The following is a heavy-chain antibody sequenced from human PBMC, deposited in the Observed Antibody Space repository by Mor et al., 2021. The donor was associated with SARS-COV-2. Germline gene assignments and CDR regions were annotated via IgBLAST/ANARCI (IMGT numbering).Heavy chain of an antibody. J-gene: IGHJ2*01. V-gene: IGHV3-23*01. Sequence: EWVSGISASGGSIYYADSVKGRFTISRDNSKDTLYLQMNSLRAEDTALYYCAQGSSGWY. CDR2: ISASGGSI. D-gene: IGHD3-22*01. CDR3: AQGSSGWY.